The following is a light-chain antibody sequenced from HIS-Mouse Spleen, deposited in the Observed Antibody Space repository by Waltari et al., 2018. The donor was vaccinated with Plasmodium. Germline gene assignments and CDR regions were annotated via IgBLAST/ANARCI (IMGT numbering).Light chain of an antibody. Sequence: AIQMPQSPSSLSASVGDRVTITCRASQGIRNDLGWYQQKPGKAPKLLISAASSLQSGVPSRFSGSGSGTDFTLTISSLQPEDFATYYCLQDYNYPYTFGQGTKLEIK. V-gene: IGKV1-6*01. CDR1: QGIRND. J-gene: IGKJ2*01. CDR2: AAS. CDR3: LQDYNYPYT.